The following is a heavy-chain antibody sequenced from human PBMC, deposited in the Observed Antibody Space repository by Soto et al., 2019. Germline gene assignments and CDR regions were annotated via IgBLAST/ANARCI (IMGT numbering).Heavy chain of an antibody. D-gene: IGHD3-3*01. CDR3: ASLNYDFWSGYYDLHY. CDR1: GGTLSRYV. CDR2: IVPMFGTA. Sequence: SVKVSCQASGGTLSRYVISWVRQAPGQGLEWMGGIVPMFGTAKYAQKFQGRVTITADESTSTAYMELSSLRSEDTAVYYCASLNYDFWSGYYDLHYWGQGTLVTVSS. J-gene: IGHJ4*02. V-gene: IGHV1-69*13.